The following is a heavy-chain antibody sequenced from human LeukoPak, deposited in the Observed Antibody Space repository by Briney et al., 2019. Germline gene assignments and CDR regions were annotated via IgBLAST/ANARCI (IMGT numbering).Heavy chain of an antibody. J-gene: IGHJ4*02. V-gene: IGHV3-21*01. D-gene: IGHD4-17*01. CDR1: GFTFSSYS. CDR2: ISSSSSYI. Sequence: GGSLRLSCAASGFTFSSYSMNWVRQAPGKGLEWVSSISSSSSYIYYADSVKGRLTISRDNAKNSLYLQMNSLRAEDTAVYYCARASDGDLNFDYWGQGTLDTVSS. CDR3: ARASDGDLNFDY.